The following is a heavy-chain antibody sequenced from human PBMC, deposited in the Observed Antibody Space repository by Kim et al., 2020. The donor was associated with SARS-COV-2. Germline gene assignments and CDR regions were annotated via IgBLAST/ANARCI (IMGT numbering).Heavy chain of an antibody. CDR2: ISYDGSTQ. Sequence: GGSLRLSCAASGFSFSSYVMHWVRQAPGKGLEWVALISYDGSTQKYTDSVKGRFTVSRDNSKNTLFLQMNSLRPEDTAVYYCARNLVGDTDLGPWGQGTLVTVPS. CDR3: ARNLVGDTDLGP. V-gene: IGHV3-30*03. CDR1: GFSFSSYV. J-gene: IGHJ5*02. D-gene: IGHD1-26*01.